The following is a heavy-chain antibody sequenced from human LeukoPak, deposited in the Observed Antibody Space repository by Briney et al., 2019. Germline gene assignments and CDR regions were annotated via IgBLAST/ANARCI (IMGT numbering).Heavy chain of an antibody. CDR3: AKTPYYDILTGYYRACFDY. J-gene: IGHJ4*02. CDR2: ISGSGGST. CDR1: GFTFSSYA. Sequence: GGSLRLSCAASGFTFSSYAMSWVRQAPGEGLEWVSAISGSGGSTYYADSVKGRFTISRDNSKNTLYLQMNSLRAEDTAVYYCAKTPYYDILTGYYRACFDYWGQGTLVTVSS. V-gene: IGHV3-23*01. D-gene: IGHD3-9*01.